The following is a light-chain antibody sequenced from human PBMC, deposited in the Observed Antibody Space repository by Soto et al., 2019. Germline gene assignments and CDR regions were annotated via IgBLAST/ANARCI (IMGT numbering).Light chain of an antibody. CDR1: SSDIGAYNY. CDR2: EVS. J-gene: IGLJ2*01. Sequence: QSALTQPPSASGSPGQSVTISCTGTSSDIGAYNYVSWYQRHPGKPPRLVLYEVSERPSGVPDRFSGSKSANTASLTVSGLQAEDEADYFCSSYAGSNSIFGGGTKLTVL. CDR3: SSYAGSNSI. V-gene: IGLV2-8*01.